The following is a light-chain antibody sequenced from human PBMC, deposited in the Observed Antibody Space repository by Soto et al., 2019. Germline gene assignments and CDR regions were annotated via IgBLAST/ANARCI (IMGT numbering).Light chain of an antibody. Sequence: ESVLTQSPGTLSLSPGERATLSCRASQSVSSNYLAWYQQKPGQAPRLLIYGASTRATGIPDRFSGSGSGTDFPLTISGLEPEDSAVYYCQQYGSSPTWTFGQGTKVEIK. J-gene: IGKJ1*01. CDR1: QSVSSNY. V-gene: IGKV3-20*01. CDR2: GAS. CDR3: QQYGSSPTWT.